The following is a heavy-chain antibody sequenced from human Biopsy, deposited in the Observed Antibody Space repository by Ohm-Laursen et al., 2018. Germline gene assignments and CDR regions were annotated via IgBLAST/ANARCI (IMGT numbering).Heavy chain of an antibody. CDR2: ARNKANSYTI. Sequence: SLRLSCAASGFTFGAYFMSWVRQAPGKGLEWVGRARNKANSYTIEYAASVMGRFTISRDDSQNSLYLQMNSLQTEDTAVYSCAKEGRLLGIPHTYYFDSWGQGTLVTVSS. CDR3: AKEGRLLGIPHTYYFDS. J-gene: IGHJ4*02. V-gene: IGHV3-72*01. CDR1: GFTFGAYF. D-gene: IGHD1-26*01.